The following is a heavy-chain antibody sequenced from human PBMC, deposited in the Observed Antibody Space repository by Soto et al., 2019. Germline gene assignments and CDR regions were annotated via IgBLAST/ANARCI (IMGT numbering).Heavy chain of an antibody. V-gene: IGHV3-30*19. CDR2: TSYDGSNK. D-gene: IGHD3-16*01. J-gene: IGHJ4*02. CDR3: ARWGKTGGLDV. Sequence: QVHLVESGGGVVQPGTSLRLSCVGSGFTFRSYVIHWVRQAPGKGLEWVALTSYDGSNKYYDDSVKGRFTISRDNSRNTVDLQMDSLRLEDTAVYYFARWGKTGGLDVWGQGTRVSVSS. CDR1: GFTFRSYV.